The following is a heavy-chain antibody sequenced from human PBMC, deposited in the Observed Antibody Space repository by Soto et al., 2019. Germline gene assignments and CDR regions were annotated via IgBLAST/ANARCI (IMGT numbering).Heavy chain of an antibody. V-gene: IGHV1-18*01. CDR1: GYTFTSYA. CDR2: ISAYNGNT. Sequence: ASVKVSCKASGYTFTSYAMQWVRQAPGQGLEWMGWISAYNGNTNYAQKLQGRVTMTTDTSTSTAYMELRSLRSDDTAVYYCAREGPAPYYYYGMDVWGQGSTVTVSS. CDR3: AREGPAPYYYYGMDV. J-gene: IGHJ6*02.